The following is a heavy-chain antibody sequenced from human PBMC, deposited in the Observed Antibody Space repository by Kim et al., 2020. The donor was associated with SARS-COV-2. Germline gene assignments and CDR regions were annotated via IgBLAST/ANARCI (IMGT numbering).Heavy chain of an antibody. CDR2: ISAYNGNT. V-gene: IGHV1-18*04. J-gene: IGHJ4*02. D-gene: IGHD3-3*01. CDR3: ARDSANYDFWSGNGEGNDY. CDR1: GYTFTSYG. Sequence: ASVKVSCKASGYTFTSYGISWVRQAPGQGLEWMGWISAYNGNTNYAQKLQGRVTMTTDTSTSTAYMELRSLRSDDTAVYYCARDSANYDFWSGNGEGNDYWGQGTLVTVSS.